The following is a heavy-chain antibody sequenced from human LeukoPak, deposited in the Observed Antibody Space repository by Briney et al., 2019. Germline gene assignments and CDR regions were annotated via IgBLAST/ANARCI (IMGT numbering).Heavy chain of an antibody. CDR2: ISAYNGNT. Sequence: ASVNVSCKASGYTFTSYGISWVRQAPGQGLEWMGWISAYNGNTNYAQKLQGRVTVTTDTSTSTAYMELRSLRSDDTAVYYCARDEGYSYRNDYWGQGPLVTVSS. D-gene: IGHD5-18*01. V-gene: IGHV1-18*04. CDR1: GYTFTSYG. CDR3: ARDEGYSYRNDY. J-gene: IGHJ4*02.